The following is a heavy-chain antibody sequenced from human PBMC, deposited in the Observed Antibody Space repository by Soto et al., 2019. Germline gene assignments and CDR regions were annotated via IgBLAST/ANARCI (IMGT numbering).Heavy chain of an antibody. V-gene: IGHV1-18*01. CDR1: GYTFSTYG. D-gene: IGHD2-15*01. CDR3: ARDFYYSGGSWSACFDP. CDR2: IGAYNGHT. J-gene: IGHJ5*02. Sequence: QVQLVQSGAEVNKPGASVKVSCKASGYTFSTYGISWVRQAPGQGLEWMGWIGAYNGHTNYAQKFQGRVTMTIDTSTSTAHMELRSLRYDDTAVYYCARDFYYSGGSWSACFDPWGQGTLVTVSS.